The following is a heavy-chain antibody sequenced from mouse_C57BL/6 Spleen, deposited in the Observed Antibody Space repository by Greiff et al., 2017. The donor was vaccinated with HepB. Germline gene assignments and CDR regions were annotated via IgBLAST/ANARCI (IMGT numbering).Heavy chain of an antibody. CDR3: ARKVRYFDY. J-gene: IGHJ2*01. CDR1: GFTFSSYA. Sequence: EVQGVESGGGLVKPGGSLKLSCAASGFTFSSYAMSWVRQTPEKRLEWVATISDGGSYTYYPDNVKGRFTISRDNAKNNLYLQMSHLKSEDTAMYYCARKVRYFDYWGQGTTLTVSS. CDR2: ISDGGSYT. V-gene: IGHV5-4*01.